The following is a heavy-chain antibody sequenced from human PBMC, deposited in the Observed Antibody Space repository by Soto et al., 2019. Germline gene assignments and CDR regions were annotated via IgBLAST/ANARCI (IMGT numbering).Heavy chain of an antibody. D-gene: IGHD3-22*01. CDR3: ARVGGYYDSSGYCFQH. J-gene: IGHJ1*01. CDR2: IYYSGST. CDR1: GGSISSGGYY. Sequence: PSETLSLTCTVSGGSISSGGYYWSWIRQHPGKGLEWIGYIYYSGSTYYNPSLKSRVTISVDTSKNQFSLKLSSVTAADTAVYYCARVGGYYDSSGYCFQHWGQGTLVTAPQ. V-gene: IGHV4-31*03.